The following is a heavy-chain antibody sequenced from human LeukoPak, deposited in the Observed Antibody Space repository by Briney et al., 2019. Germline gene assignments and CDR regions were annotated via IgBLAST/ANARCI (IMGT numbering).Heavy chain of an antibody. J-gene: IGHJ5*02. V-gene: IGHV1-8*01. CDR3: ARPHCSSTDCHPPEWFDP. CDR1: GYTFTNYD. CDR2: MNPNSGNT. Sequence: ASVRVSCKTSGYTFTNYDINWVRQATGQGLEWMGLMNPNSGNTGYAQKFQGRVTMTRNTSISTAYMELSSLRSEDTAVYYCARPHCSSTDCHPPEWFDPWGQGTLVTVSS. D-gene: IGHD2-2*01.